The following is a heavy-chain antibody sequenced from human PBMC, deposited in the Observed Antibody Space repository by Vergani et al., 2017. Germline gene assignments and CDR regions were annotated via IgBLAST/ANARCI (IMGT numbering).Heavy chain of an antibody. Sequence: QVQLVQSGAEVKKPGSSVKVSCKASGGPFKNSAFSWVRQVPGQGLEWMGRIITFFGTTDYAQKFQGRFTIIADEFMKTVDMQLSNLRSEDTAVYYCAREGGAIVVVPAAMYYYYGMDVWGQGTTVTVSS. J-gene: IGHJ6*02. CDR3: AREGGAIVVVPAAMYYYYGMDV. CDR2: IITFFGTT. D-gene: IGHD2-2*01. CDR1: GGPFKNSA. V-gene: IGHV1-69*13.